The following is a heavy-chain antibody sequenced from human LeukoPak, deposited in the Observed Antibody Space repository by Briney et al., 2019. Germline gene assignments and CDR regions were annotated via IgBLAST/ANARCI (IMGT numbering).Heavy chain of an antibody. Sequence: PSETLSLTCTVSGGSISSYYWSWIRQPPGKGLEWIGYIYYSGSTNYNPSLKSRVTISVDTSKNQFSLKLSSVTAADTAVYYCARERLGYYGSGSYYRSRAFDIRGQGTMVTVSS. V-gene: IGHV4-59*01. CDR1: GGSISSYY. CDR2: IYYSGST. CDR3: ARERLGYYGSGSYYRSRAFDI. J-gene: IGHJ3*02. D-gene: IGHD3-10*01.